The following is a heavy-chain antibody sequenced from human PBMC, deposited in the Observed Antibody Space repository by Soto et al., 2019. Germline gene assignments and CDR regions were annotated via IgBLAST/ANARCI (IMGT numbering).Heavy chain of an antibody. Sequence: ASVKVSCKVSGYTLTELSMHWVRQAPGKGLEWMGGFDPEDGETIYAQKFQGRVTMTEDTSTDTAYMELSSLRSEDTAVYYCASGPTHDFWSHYYYGMDVWGQGTTVTVSS. CDR1: GYTLTELS. D-gene: IGHD3-3*01. CDR2: FDPEDGET. V-gene: IGHV1-24*01. CDR3: ASGPTHDFWSHYYYGMDV. J-gene: IGHJ6*02.